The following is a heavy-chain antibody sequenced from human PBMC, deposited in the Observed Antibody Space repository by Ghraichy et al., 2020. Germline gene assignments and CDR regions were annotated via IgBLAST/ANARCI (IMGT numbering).Heavy chain of an antibody. CDR3: ARLPYGGSSEFDY. J-gene: IGHJ4*02. CDR2: IYHGGTT. D-gene: IGHD4-23*01. Sequence: SETLSLTCAISGGSLSSSSWWSWVRQAPGKGLEWIAEIYHGGTTNYNPSLKSRVTISLDKSKNHFSLMLSSVTAADTAVYFCARLPYGGSSEFDYWGQGTLVTVSS. V-gene: IGHV4-4*02. CDR1: GGSLSSSSW.